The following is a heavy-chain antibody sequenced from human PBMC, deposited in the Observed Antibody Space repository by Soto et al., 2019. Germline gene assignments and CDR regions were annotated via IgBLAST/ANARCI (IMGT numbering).Heavy chain of an antibody. CDR2: IYYSGST. D-gene: IGHD4-17*01. Sequence: PSETLSLTCTVSGGSISSGDYYWSWIRQPPGKGLEWIGYIYYSGSTYYNPSLKSRVTISVDTSKNQFSLKLSSVTAADTAVYYCATTPFYGDLPIDYWGQGTLVTVSS. V-gene: IGHV4-30-4*01. CDR1: GGSISSGDYY. J-gene: IGHJ4*02. CDR3: ATTPFYGDLPIDY.